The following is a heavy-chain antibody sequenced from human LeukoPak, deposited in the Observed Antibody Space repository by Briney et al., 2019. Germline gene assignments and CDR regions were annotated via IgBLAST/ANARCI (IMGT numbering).Heavy chain of an antibody. J-gene: IGHJ4*02. CDR1: GFIFSNHW. V-gene: IGHV3-7*03. CDR3: ARHSNGWSEGTY. Sequence: GGSLRLPCAASGFIFSNHWMTWVRQAPGKGLEWVANIKQDGSVKHYVDSVKGRFTISRDNAKNSLYLQMNSLRAEDTAVYYCARHSNGWSEGTYWGQGTLVTVTS. D-gene: IGHD6-19*01. CDR2: IKQDGSVK.